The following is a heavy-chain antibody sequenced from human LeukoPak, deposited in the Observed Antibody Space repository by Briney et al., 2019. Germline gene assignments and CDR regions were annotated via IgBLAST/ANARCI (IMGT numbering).Heavy chain of an antibody. CDR1: GFTFSSYA. J-gene: IGHJ3*02. D-gene: IGHD4-17*01. CDR3: ARGSHGDYEAFDI. CDR2: ISYDGSNK. Sequence: GGSLRLSCAASGFTFSSYAMHWVRQAPGKGLEWVAVISYDGSNKYYADSVKGRFTISRDNSKNTLYLQMNSLRAEDTAVYYCARGSHGDYEAFDIWGQGTMVTVSS. V-gene: IGHV3-30-3*01.